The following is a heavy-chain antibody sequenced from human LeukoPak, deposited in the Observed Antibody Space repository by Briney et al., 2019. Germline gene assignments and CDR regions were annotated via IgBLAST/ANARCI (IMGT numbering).Heavy chain of an antibody. V-gene: IGHV4-31*03. CDR3: ARESQSGWFDP. CDR2: IYYSGRN. J-gene: IGHJ5*02. D-gene: IGHD3-10*01. Sequence: SETLSLTCTVSGGSIGSGDYYWSWIRQYPGKGLEWIGYIYYSGRNSYNPSLKSRLSISVDTSENQFSLKLASVTAADTAIYYCARESQSGWFDPWGQGTLVTVPS. CDR1: GGSIGSGDYY.